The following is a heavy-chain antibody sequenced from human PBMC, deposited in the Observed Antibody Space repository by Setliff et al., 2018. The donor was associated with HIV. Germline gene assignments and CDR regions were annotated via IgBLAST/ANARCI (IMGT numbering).Heavy chain of an antibody. CDR2: INHSGST. D-gene: IGHD3-3*01. CDR1: GGSFSGSY. J-gene: IGHJ3*02. V-gene: IGHV4-34*01. Sequence: SETLSLTCAVYGGSFSGSYWSWIRQPPGKGLEWIGEINHSGSTNYNPSLKSRVTISVDTYKNQFSLNLTSVTAADTAVYYCARSKTFYDFWGGYYTHGAFKIWGLGTMVTVSS. CDR3: ARSKTFYDFWGGYYTHGAFKI.